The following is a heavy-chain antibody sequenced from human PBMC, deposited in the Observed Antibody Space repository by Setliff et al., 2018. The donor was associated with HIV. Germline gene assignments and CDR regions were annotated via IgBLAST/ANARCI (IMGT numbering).Heavy chain of an antibody. CDR3: VREGGAIFGVVIEGPAFDI. J-gene: IGHJ3*02. CDR1: GYTFSTSS. V-gene: IGHV1-18*01. CDR2: ISPYNGNT. D-gene: IGHD3-3*01. Sequence: ASVKVSCKASGYTFSTSSISWVRQAPGQGLEWLGWISPYNGNTKYAEEFQGRVTMTTDTSTSTAYMDLRSLRSDDTAVYFCVREGGAIFGVVIEGPAFDIWGQGTMVTVSS.